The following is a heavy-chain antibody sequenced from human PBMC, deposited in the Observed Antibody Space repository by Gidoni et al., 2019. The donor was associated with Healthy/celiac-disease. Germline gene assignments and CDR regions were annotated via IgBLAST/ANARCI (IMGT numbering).Heavy chain of an antibody. J-gene: IGHJ2*01. D-gene: IGHD5-18*01. CDR2: MNPNSGNT. CDR3: ARAPGYSYGTYWYFDL. V-gene: IGHV1-8*01. Sequence: VRQATGHGLEWMGWMNPNSGNTGYAQKFQGRVTMTRNTSISTAYMELSSLRSEDTAVYYCARAPGYSYGTYWYFDLWGRGTLVTVSS.